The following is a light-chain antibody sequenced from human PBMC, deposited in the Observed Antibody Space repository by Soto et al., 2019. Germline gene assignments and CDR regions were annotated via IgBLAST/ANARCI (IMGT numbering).Light chain of an antibody. CDR2: GAS. J-gene: IGKJ3*01. CDR1: QSVSNT. V-gene: IGKV3D-15*01. Sequence: EIVMTQSPATLSMSPGERATLSCRASQSVSNTFAWYQQKPGQAPRLLIYGASTRATGIPARFSGSGSGTEFTLTINSLQSEDFAVYYCQQFENWPITFGPGTKVDI. CDR3: QQFENWPIT.